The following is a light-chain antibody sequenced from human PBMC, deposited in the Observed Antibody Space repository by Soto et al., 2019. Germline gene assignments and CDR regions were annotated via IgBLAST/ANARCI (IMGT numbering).Light chain of an antibody. CDR3: QSYDSSLSDWWV. CDR2: GNN. V-gene: IGLV1-40*01. Sequence: QSVLTQPPSVSGAPGQRVTISCTGSSSNIGAGYDVHWYQQLPGTAPKLLIYGNNNRPSGVPDRFSGSKSGTSASLAITGLQAEDEADYYCQSYDSSLSDWWVFGGGTKLTVL. J-gene: IGLJ3*02. CDR1: SSNIGAGYD.